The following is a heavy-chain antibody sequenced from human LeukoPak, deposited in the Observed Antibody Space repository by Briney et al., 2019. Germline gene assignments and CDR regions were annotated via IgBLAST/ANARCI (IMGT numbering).Heavy chain of an antibody. CDR2: INSDGSST. CDR1: GFTFSSYW. D-gene: IGHD1-26*01. Sequence: GGSLRLSCAASGFTFSSYWMHWVRQAPGKGLVWVSRINSDGSSTSYADSVKGRFTISRDNAKNTLYLQMNSLRAEDTAVYYCARPNGIVGAYAFDIWGQGTMVTVSS. V-gene: IGHV3-74*01. CDR3: ARPNGIVGAYAFDI. J-gene: IGHJ3*02.